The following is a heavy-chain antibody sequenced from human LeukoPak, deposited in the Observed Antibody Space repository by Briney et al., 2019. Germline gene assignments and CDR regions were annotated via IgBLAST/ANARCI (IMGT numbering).Heavy chain of an antibody. J-gene: IGHJ5*02. V-gene: IGHV4-61*08. CDR3: ARDTGVGGWFDP. D-gene: IGHD2-2*01. CDR1: GGSISSSGASIRKYY. CDR2: IYDSGST. Sequence: SETLSLTCTVSGGSISSSGASIRKYYWSWIRQPPGKGLEWIGYIYDSGSTYYNPSLKSRVTISVDTSKNQFSLKLGSVTAADTALYYCARDTGVGGWFDPWGQGTLVTVSS.